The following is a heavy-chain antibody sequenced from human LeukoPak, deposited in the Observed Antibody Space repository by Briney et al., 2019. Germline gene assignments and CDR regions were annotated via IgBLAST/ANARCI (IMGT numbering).Heavy chain of an antibody. CDR3: VSWSGYGAY. Sequence: PGVSLRLSCVASGFTVSGSWMSWIRQAPGKGLEWVAHINQAGSDKYYVDSVKGRFTISRDNAENSLFLQMNSLRAEDTAVYYCVSWSGYGAYWGQGTLVTVSS. D-gene: IGHD2-15*01. CDR2: INQAGSDK. V-gene: IGHV3-7*01. CDR1: GFTVSGSW. J-gene: IGHJ4*02.